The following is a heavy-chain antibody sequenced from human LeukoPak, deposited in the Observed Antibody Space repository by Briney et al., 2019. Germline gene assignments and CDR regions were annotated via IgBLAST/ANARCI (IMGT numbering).Heavy chain of an antibody. CDR1: GFAFSSYG. CDR3: AKPNYGDYMFLGGY. CDR2: ISYDGSNK. Sequence: PGGSLRLSCAASGFAFSSYGMHWVRQAPGKGLEWVAVISYDGSNKYYADSVKGRFTISRDNSKNTLYLQMNSLRAEDTAVYYCAKPNYGDYMFLGGYWGQGTLVTVSS. J-gene: IGHJ4*02. D-gene: IGHD4-17*01. V-gene: IGHV3-30*18.